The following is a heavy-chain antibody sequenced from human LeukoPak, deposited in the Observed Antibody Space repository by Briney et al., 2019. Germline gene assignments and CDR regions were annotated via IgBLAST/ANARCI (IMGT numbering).Heavy chain of an antibody. J-gene: IGHJ5*02. Sequence: SETLSLTCAVYGGSFSGYYWSWIRQPRGKGLEWIGEINHSGSTNYNPSLKSRVTISVDTSKNQFSLKLSSVTAADTAVYYCARGIADSNWFDPWGQGTLVTVSS. V-gene: IGHV4-34*01. D-gene: IGHD6-13*01. CDR1: GGSFSGYY. CDR2: INHSGST. CDR3: ARGIADSNWFDP.